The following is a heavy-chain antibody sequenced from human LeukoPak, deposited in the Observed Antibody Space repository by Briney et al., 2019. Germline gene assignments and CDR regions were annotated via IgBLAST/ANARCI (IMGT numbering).Heavy chain of an antibody. CDR2: IYSGGNT. V-gene: IGHV3-53*01. Sequence: PGGSLRLSCAASGFTVSSNSMSWIRQAPGKGLEWVSIIYSGGNTFYADSVKGRFTISRDSSKNTLYLQMNSVRADDTAVYYCAREPTDGYTPWGQGTLVTVSS. CDR1: GFTVSSNS. J-gene: IGHJ5*02. CDR3: AREPTDGYTP. D-gene: IGHD5-24*01.